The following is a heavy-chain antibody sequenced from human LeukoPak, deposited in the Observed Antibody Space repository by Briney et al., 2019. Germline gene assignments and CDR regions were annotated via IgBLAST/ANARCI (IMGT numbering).Heavy chain of an antibody. CDR1: GYTFTDYY. J-gene: IGHJ4*02. CDR2: INPNSGAT. CDR3: ARIRGGNNYHFDY. D-gene: IGHD1-26*01. V-gene: IGHV1-2*02. Sequence: ASVKVSCEASGYTFTDYYMHWVRQPSGQGLEWMGWINPNSGATNYAQKFQGRVTMTKDTSISTGYMELSRLRSDDTAVYYCARIRGGNNYHFDYWGQGTLVTVSS.